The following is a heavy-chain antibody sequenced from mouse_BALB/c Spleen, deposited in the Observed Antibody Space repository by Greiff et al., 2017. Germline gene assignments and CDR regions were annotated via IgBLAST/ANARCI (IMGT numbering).Heavy chain of an antibody. CDR3: ARQSSSGYSWFAY. J-gene: IGHJ3*01. CDR2: ISNGGGST. CDR1: GFTFSSYT. D-gene: IGHD3-1*01. Sequence: EVQVVESGGGLVQPGGSLKLSCAASGFTFSSYTMSWVRQTPEKRLEWVAYISNGGGSTYYPDTVKGRFTISRDNAKNTLYLQMSSLKSEDTAMYYCARQSSSGYSWFAYWGQGTLVTVSA. V-gene: IGHV5-12-2*01.